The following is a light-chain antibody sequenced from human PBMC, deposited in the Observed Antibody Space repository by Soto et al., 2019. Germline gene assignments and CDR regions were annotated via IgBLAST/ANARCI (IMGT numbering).Light chain of an antibody. Sequence: QSALTQPASVSGSLGQSITISCTGTSSDVGGYNYLSWYQQHPGKAPKVMIYEVSNRPSGVSNRLSGSKSGNTASLTISGLQAEDEAEYFCSSYTASGTPVFGGGTKLTVL. CDR2: EVS. CDR1: SSDVGGYNY. CDR3: SSYTASGTPV. V-gene: IGLV2-14*01. J-gene: IGLJ3*02.